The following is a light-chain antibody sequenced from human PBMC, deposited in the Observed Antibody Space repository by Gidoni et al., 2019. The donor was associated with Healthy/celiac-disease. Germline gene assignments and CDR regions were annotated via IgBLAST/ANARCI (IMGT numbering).Light chain of an antibody. CDR1: QRISSY. V-gene: IGKV1-39*01. CDR3: QQSYSTPYT. J-gene: IGKJ2*01. Sequence: IHLTQSPSSLSASVGDRVTITCRASQRISSYLNWYQQKPGKAPKRLIYAAYSLQSGVPSRFSGSGSGTDFTLTISSLQPEDFATYYCQQSYSTPYTFGQGTKLEIK. CDR2: AAY.